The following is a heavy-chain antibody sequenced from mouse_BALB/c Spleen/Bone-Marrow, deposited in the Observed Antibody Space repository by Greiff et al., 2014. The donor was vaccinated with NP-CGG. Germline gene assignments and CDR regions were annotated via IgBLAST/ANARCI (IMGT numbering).Heavy chain of an antibody. J-gene: IGHJ3*01. D-gene: IGHD2-10*02. Sequence: EVMLVESGGGLVQPGDSLRPSCATSGFTFSDFYMEWVRQPPGKRLEWIAASRNKAKHYTTEYSASVKGRFIVSRDTSQSILYLQMNALRAEDTAIYYCARDVGYGNHFVYWGQGTLVTVSA. CDR3: ARDVGYGNHFVY. V-gene: IGHV7-1*02. CDR1: GFTFSDFY. CDR2: SRNKAKHYTT.